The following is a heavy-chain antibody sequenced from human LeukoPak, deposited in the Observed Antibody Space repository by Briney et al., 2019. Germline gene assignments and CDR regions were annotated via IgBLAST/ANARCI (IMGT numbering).Heavy chain of an antibody. CDR1: GFTFSNYW. V-gene: IGHV3-74*01. J-gene: IGHJ5*02. Sequence: GGSLRLSCAASGFTFSNYWMHWVRQAPGKGLVWVSRISGDGSSTSYAESVKGRFTISRDNAKNTLYLQMNSLRAEDTAVYYCARPSVGFDPWGQGTLVTVSS. CDR3: ARPSVGFDP. CDR2: ISGDGSST.